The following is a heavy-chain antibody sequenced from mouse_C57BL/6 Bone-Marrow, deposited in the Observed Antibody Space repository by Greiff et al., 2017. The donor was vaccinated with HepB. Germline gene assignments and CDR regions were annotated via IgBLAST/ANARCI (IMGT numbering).Heavy chain of an antibody. CDR1: GYTFTSYW. V-gene: IGHV1-52*01. J-gene: IGHJ1*03. CDR2: IDPSDSET. CDR3: ARFGNSLYWYFDV. D-gene: IGHD2-1*01. Sequence: VQLQQPGAELVRPGSSVKLSCKASGYTFTSYWMHWVKQSPIQGLEWIGNIDPSDSETHYNQKFKDKATLTVDKSSSTAYMQLSSLTSEDSAVYYCARFGNSLYWYFDVWGTGTTVTVSS.